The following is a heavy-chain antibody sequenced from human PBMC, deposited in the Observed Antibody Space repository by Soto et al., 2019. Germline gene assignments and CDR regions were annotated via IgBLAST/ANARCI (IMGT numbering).Heavy chain of an antibody. D-gene: IGHD2-8*01. CDR2: TYYRSKWYN. CDR1: GDSVSNNRAA. J-gene: IGHJ4*01. CDR3: ARAYCYIVLMVFARFDY. V-gene: IGHV6-1*01. Sequence: SQTLSLTCAISGDSVSNNRAAWNWIRQSPSRGLEWLGRTYYRSKWYNDYAVSVKSRITITPDTSKNQFSLQLNSVTPEDTAVYYCARAYCYIVLMVFARFDYWGHGTLVTVSS.